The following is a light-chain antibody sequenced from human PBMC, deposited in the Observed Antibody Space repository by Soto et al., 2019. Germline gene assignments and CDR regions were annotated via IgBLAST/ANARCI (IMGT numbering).Light chain of an antibody. J-gene: IGKJ5*01. Sequence: EIELTQSRSTLSLSPGRTSTLSCRASQNVDKFLAWYQQRPRQPPRLIXFDSSNRATGVPVRFSGSGSGTVFTLTIGSLEPEDSAVYYCQQRKNWPPITFGQGTRLEIK. V-gene: IGKV3-11*01. CDR1: QNVDKF. CDR3: QQRKNWPPIT. CDR2: DSS.